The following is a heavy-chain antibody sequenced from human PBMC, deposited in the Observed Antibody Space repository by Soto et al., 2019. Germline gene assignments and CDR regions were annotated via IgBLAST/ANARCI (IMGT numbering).Heavy chain of an antibody. CDR1: GFTFSNYA. CDR2: ISGSGGAT. J-gene: IGHJ4*02. D-gene: IGHD6-25*01. V-gene: IGHV3-23*01. CDR3: SKFFVETGSNSGWPWSFHY. Sequence: EVQLLESGGGMVQPGRSLRLSCAASGFTFSNYAMSWVRQAPGQGLDWVSAISGSGGATYYADSVKGRFTITRDNSMRKLLLQINSLRAGLTAVKDSSKFFVETGSNSGWPWSFHYCGQRPLVTVSS.